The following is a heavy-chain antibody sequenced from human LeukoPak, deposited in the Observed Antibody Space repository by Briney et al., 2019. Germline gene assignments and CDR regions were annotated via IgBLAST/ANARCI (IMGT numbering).Heavy chain of an antibody. V-gene: IGHV4-34*01. CDR3: ARGLAITIFGVVRRDNWFDP. CDR2: INHSGST. CDR1: GGSFSGYY. J-gene: IGHJ5*02. Sequence: SETLSLTCAVYGGSFSGYYWSWIRQPPGKGLEWIGEINHSGSTNYNPSLKSRVTISVDTSKNKFSLKLSSVTAADTAVYYCARGLAITIFGVVRRDNWFDPWGQGTLVTVSS. D-gene: IGHD3-3*01.